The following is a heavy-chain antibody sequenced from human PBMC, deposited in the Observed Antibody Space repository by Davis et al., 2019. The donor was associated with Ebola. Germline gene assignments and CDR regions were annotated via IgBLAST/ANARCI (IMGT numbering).Heavy chain of an antibody. CDR2: IYTGDSDT. CDR3: ASLRRTITGMDDAFDF. D-gene: IGHD1-1*01. Sequence: KVSCKGIGYSFPNYWIGWVRQMPGRGLEWMGLIYTGDSDTRYSPSFRGQVSISADKSMKTAFLQWSSLRASDTAMYYCASLRRTITGMDDAFDFWGQGTMVTVSS. CDR1: GYSFPNYW. J-gene: IGHJ3*01. V-gene: IGHV5-51*01.